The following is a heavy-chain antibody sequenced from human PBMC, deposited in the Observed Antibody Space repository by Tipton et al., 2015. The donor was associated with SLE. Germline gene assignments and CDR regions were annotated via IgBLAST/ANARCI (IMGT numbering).Heavy chain of an antibody. CDR2: IYTSGST. Sequence: TLSLTCTVSGGSISSGSYYWSWIRQPAGKGLEWIGRIYTSGSTNYNPSLKSRVTISVDTSKNQFSLKLSSVTAADTAVYYCARDSSSPGFDLWGRGTLVTVSS. J-gene: IGHJ2*01. D-gene: IGHD6-13*01. V-gene: IGHV4-61*02. CDR1: GGSISSGSYY. CDR3: ARDSSSPGFDL.